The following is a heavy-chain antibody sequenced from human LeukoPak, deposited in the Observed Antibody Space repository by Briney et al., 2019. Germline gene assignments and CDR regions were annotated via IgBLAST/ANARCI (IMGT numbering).Heavy chain of an antibody. J-gene: IGHJ4*02. CDR1: GFVFDDYA. Sequence: GGSLRLSCATSGFVFDDYAMHWVRQAPGKGLEWVSAISGSGVNTYYADSVKGRFTISRDNSKNTVYLQMNSLRAEDTAVFYCARSRYSNSWLFDYWGQGTLVTVSS. CDR2: ISGSGVNT. V-gene: IGHV3-23*01. D-gene: IGHD6-13*01. CDR3: ARSRYSNSWLFDY.